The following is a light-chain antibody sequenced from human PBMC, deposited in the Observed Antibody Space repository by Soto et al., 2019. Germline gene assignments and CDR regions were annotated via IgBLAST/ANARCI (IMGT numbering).Light chain of an antibody. CDR1: QSVSSY. V-gene: IGKV3-11*01. J-gene: IGKJ4*01. Sequence: EIVLTQSPATLSLSPGERATLSCRASQSVSSYLAWYQQKPGQAPRLLIYDASNRATGIPARFSGSGSGTDVTLTISSLEPEDFAVYYCQQRSNWPRITFGGGTKVELK. CDR2: DAS. CDR3: QQRSNWPRIT.